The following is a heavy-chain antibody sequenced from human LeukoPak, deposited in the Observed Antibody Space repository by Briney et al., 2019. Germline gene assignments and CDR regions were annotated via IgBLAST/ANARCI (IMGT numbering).Heavy chain of an antibody. V-gene: IGHV1-8*01. CDR3: ARFGGSFPFSNWFDP. J-gene: IGHJ5*02. Sequence: ASVKVSCKASGYTFTSYDINWVRQATGQGLEWMGWMNPNSGNTGYVQKFQGRVTMTRNTSISTAYMELSSLRSEDTAVYYCARFGGSFPFSNWFDPWGQGTLVTVSS. CDR1: GYTFTSYD. CDR2: MNPNSGNT. D-gene: IGHD2-15*01.